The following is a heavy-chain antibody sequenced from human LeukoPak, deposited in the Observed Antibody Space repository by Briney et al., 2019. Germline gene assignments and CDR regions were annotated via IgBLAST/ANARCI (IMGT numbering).Heavy chain of an antibody. D-gene: IGHD2-15*01. V-gene: IGHV3-48*01. CDR3: AKQLGYCSDGSCYFPY. Sequence: PGGSLRLSCAASVFTFSTYSMNWVRQAPGKGLEWVSYISSSSSNMYYADSVKGRFTISRDNAKNSLYLQMNSLRAEDTAVYYCAKQLGYCSDGSCYFPYWGQGTLVTVSS. J-gene: IGHJ4*02. CDR1: VFTFSTYS. CDR2: ISSSSSNM.